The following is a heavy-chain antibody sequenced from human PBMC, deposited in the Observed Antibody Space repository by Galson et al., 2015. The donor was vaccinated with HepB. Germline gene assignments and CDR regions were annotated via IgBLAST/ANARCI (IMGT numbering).Heavy chain of an antibody. CDR1: GFSFSGSD. V-gene: IGHV3-13*01. CDR2: IGAIGDS. J-gene: IGHJ5*02. D-gene: IGHD3-16*01. Sequence: SLRLSCAASGFSFSGSDMHWVRQAPGKGLEWVSAIGAIGDSYYPDSVKGRFTISREDAKNSLYLQMDNLRAGDTAVYYCARRGIDGHANWFDPWGQGTLVTVSS. CDR3: ARRGIDGHANWFDP.